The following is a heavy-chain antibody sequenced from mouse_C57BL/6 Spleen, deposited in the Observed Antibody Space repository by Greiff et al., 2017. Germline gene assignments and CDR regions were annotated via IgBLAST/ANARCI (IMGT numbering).Heavy chain of an antibody. V-gene: IGHV1-26*01. J-gene: IGHJ4*01. Sequence: VQLQQSGPELVKPGASVKISCKASGYTFTDYYMNWVKQSHGKSLEWIGDINPNNGGTSYNQKFKGKATLTVDKSSSTAYMELRSLTSEDSAVYYCASRIYYDYDDYAMDYWGQGTSVTVSS. D-gene: IGHD2-4*01. CDR3: ASRIYYDYDDYAMDY. CDR2: INPNNGGT. CDR1: GYTFTDYY.